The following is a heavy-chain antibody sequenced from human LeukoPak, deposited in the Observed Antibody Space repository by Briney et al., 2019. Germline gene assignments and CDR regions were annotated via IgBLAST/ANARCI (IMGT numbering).Heavy chain of an antibody. CDR3: AKLPCSGGNCYSGGCYFDY. D-gene: IGHD2-15*01. CDR1: GFTFSSYA. V-gene: IGHV3-23*01. CDR2: ISDSGGST. Sequence: PGGSLRLSCAASGFTFSSYAMSWVRQAPGKGLEWVSFISDSGGSTYYADSVKGRFTVSRDNYRDTLYLQMNSLRAEDTAVFYCAKLPCSGGNCYSGGCYFDYWGQGALVTVSS. J-gene: IGHJ4*02.